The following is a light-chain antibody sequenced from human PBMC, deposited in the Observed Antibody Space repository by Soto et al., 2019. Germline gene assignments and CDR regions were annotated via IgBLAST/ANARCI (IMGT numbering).Light chain of an antibody. V-gene: IGKV3-15*01. CDR2: GAS. CDR1: QSVSSN. J-gene: IGKJ2*01. CDR3: QQYNNWPPANT. Sequence: EIVMTQSPATLSVSPGERATLSCGASQSVSSNLAWYQQKPCHAPRLLIYGASTRATGIPARFSGSGSGTEFTLTISSLQSEDFAVYYCQQYNNWPPANTFGQGNKLEIK.